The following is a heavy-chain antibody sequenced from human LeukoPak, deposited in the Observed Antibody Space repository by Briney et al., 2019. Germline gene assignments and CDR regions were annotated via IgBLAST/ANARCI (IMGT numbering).Heavy chain of an antibody. D-gene: IGHD6-19*01. V-gene: IGHV3-21*01. CDR3: ARSDSSGWYDYYYYGMDV. CDR1: GFTFSSYS. Sequence: GGSLRLSCAASGFTFSSYSMNWVRQAPGKGLEWVSSISSSSSYIYYADSVKGRFTISRDNSKNTLYLQMNSLRAEDTAVYYCARSDSSGWYDYYYYGMDVWGQGTTVTVSS. CDR2: ISSSSSYI. J-gene: IGHJ6*02.